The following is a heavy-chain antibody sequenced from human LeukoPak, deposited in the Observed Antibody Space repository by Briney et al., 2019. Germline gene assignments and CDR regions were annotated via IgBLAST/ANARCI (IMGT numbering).Heavy chain of an antibody. D-gene: IGHD3-22*01. CDR2: IWYDGSNK. V-gene: IGHV3-33*01. CDR1: GFTFSSYG. J-gene: IGHJ6*02. Sequence: GGSLRLSCAASGFTFSSYGMHWVRQAPGKGLEWVAVIWYDGSNKYYADSVKGRFTISRDNSKNTLYLQMNSLRAEDTAVYYCARGPYYYDSSYGMDVWGQGTTVTVSS. CDR3: ARGPYYYDSSYGMDV.